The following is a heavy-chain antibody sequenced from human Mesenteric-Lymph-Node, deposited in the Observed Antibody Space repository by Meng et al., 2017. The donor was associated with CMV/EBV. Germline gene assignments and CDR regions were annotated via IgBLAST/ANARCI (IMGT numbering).Heavy chain of an antibody. J-gene: IGHJ4*02. CDR2: VSPTGIP. Sequence: LPCAVSGGSFSYNYWSSIRQPPGKGLEWIGEVSPTGIPNYNPSLKSRVTISVDKSKNQFSLKVNSVTAADTAVYYCAVSVGTTTRFDFWGQGTPVTVS. CDR3: AVSVGTTTRFDF. V-gene: IGHV4-34*01. CDR1: GGSFSYNY. D-gene: IGHD1-26*01.